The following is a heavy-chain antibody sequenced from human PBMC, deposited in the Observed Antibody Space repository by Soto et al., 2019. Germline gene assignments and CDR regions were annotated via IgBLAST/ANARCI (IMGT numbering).Heavy chain of an antibody. CDR3: ARGGPEYSSPPGGLDY. CDR2: IIPILGIA. D-gene: IGHD6-6*01. CDR1: GGTFSSYT. Sequence: QVQLVQSGAEVKKPGSSVKVSCKASGGTFSSYTISWVRQAPGQGLEWMGRIIPILGIANYAQKFQGRVTITADKSTSTAYMELSSLRSEDTAVYYCARGGPEYSSPPGGLDYWGQGTLVTVSS. V-gene: IGHV1-69*02. J-gene: IGHJ4*02.